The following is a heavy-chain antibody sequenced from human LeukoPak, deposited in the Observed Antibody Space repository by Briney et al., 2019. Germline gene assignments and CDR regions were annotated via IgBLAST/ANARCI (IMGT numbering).Heavy chain of an antibody. CDR2: ISYGNT. D-gene: IGHD5-18*01. Sequence: SESLSLTCTVSGGSISTYYWNWIRQTPGKGLEWIGHISYGNTDYNPSLKSRVTISVDTSKNQFSLKLTSVTAADTAVYYCARDKAHSYGRYFDPWGQGALVSVSS. CDR3: ARDKAHSYGRYFDP. J-gene: IGHJ5*02. CDR1: GGSISTYY. V-gene: IGHV4-59*01.